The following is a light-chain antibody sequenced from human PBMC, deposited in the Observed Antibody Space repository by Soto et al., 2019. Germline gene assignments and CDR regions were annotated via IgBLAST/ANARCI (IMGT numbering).Light chain of an antibody. Sequence: QSVLTQPPSAAGSPGQSVTISCTGTSSDVGGYNYVSWYQQHPGKAPKLMIYDVSQRPSGVPDRFSGSKSGNTASLTVSGLQAEDEADYYCSSYAGAHIVFGTGTKVTVL. CDR2: DVS. CDR3: SSYAGAHIV. J-gene: IGLJ1*01. V-gene: IGLV2-8*01. CDR1: SSDVGGYNY.